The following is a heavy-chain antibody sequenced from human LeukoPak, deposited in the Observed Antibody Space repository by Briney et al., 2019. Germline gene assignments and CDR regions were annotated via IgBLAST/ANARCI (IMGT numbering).Heavy chain of an antibody. D-gene: IGHD6-19*01. V-gene: IGHV3-23*01. CDR1: GITFSSYW. CDR3: AKVARGSGWYRDYYYYGMDV. J-gene: IGHJ6*02. CDR2: IRGGGGSA. Sequence: GGSLRLSCVASGITFSSYWMSWVRQAPGKGPEWVSAIRGGGGSAFYADSVKGRFTISRDNSKYTLFLQMNSLRAEDTAVYYCAKVARGSGWYRDYYYYGMDVWGQGTTVTVSS.